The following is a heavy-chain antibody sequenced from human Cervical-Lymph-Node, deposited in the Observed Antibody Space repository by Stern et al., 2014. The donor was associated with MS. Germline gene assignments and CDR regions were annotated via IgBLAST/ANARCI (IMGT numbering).Heavy chain of an antibody. CDR1: GFTFSDYY. CDR2: ISSSGSTI. Sequence: VQLVESGGGLVKPGGSLRLSCAASGFTFSDYYMSWIRQAPGKGLEWVSYISSSGSTIYYADSVKGRFTIARDNAKNSLYLQMNSLRAEDTAVYYCARESYYDFWSGYYAYNWFDPWGQGTLVTVSS. CDR3: ARESYYDFWSGYYAYNWFDP. D-gene: IGHD3-3*01. V-gene: IGHV3-11*01. J-gene: IGHJ5*02.